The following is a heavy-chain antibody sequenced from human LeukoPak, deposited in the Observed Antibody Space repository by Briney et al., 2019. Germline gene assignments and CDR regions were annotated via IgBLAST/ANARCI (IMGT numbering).Heavy chain of an antibody. D-gene: IGHD2-2*01. Sequence: SETLSLTCTVSGGSISSGGYYWSWIRQPPGKGLEWIGYIYHSGSTYYNPSLKSRVTISVDTSKNQFSLKLSSVTAADTAVYYCARRPSGTSWRGAFDIWGQGTMVTVSS. CDR1: GGSISSGGYY. CDR3: ARRPSGTSWRGAFDI. CDR2: IYHSGST. J-gene: IGHJ3*02. V-gene: IGHV4-30-2*03.